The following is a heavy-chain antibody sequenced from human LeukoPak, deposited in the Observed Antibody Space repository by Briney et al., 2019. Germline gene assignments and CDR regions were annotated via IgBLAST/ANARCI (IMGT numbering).Heavy chain of an antibody. CDR3: ARAPRDTNSWYYFDY. Sequence: KPSQTLSLTCTVSGGSISSGDYYWSWIRQHPGKGLEWIGYNYYSGDTYYNPSLKSRVTITVDTSKNQFSLKLSSVTAADTAVYYCARAPRDTNSWYYFDYWAQGPLVSVSS. J-gene: IGHJ4*02. D-gene: IGHD5-18*01. CDR1: GGSISSGDYY. CDR2: NYYSGDT. V-gene: IGHV4-31*02.